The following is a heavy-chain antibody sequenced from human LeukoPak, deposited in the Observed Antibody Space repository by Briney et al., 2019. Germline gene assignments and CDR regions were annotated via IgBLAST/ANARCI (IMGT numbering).Heavy chain of an antibody. CDR1: GFTFSDSY. V-gene: IGHV3-11*01. CDR3: AKARAYCSSTSCLGYYYYYMDV. CDR2: IVSTGNAE. D-gene: IGHD2-2*01. Sequence: GGSLRLSCAASGFTFSDSYMSWIRQAPGRGLEWVSYIVSTGNAEYYADSVKGRFTISRDNPRNTLYLQMNSLRAEDTAVYYCAKARAYCSSTSCLGYYYYYMDVWGKGTTVTVSS. J-gene: IGHJ6*03.